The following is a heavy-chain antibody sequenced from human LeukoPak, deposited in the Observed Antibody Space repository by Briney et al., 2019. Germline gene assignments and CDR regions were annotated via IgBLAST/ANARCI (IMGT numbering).Heavy chain of an antibody. CDR2: LSASGGST. CDR3: ATLYGDYNWYFDL. J-gene: IGHJ2*01. D-gene: IGHD4-17*01. CDR1: GFTSSSYS. Sequence: PGGSLRLSCAASGFTSSSYSMTWVRQAPGKGLEWVSTLSASGGSTFYAASVKGRFTVSRDNSKNTLFLQMNTLRAEDTAVYYCATLYGDYNWYFDLWGRGTLVTVSS. V-gene: IGHV3-23*01.